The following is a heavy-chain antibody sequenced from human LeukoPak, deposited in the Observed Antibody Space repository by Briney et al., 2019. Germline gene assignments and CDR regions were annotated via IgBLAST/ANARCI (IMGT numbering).Heavy chain of an antibody. D-gene: IGHD3-10*01. V-gene: IGHV1-18*01. CDR2: ISAYNGNT. Sequence: ASVKVSCKASGYTFTSYGISWVRQAPGQGLEWMGWISAYNGNTNYAQKLQGRVTMTTDTSTSTAYMELRSLRSDDAAVYYCARYMVRGVIYYYGMDVWGQGTTVTVSS. CDR1: GYTFTSYG. CDR3: ARYMVRGVIYYYGMDV. J-gene: IGHJ6*02.